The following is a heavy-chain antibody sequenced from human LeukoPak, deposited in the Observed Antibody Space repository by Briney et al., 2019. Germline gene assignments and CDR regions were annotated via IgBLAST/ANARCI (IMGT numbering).Heavy chain of an antibody. Sequence: ASVKVSCKASGYTFTNYEINWVRQAAGQGLEWMGWMNPNSGNTGYAQKFQGRVTMTRNTSISTAYMELSSLRSDDTAVYYCARRFKQDVLGTTMGWFDPWGQGTLITVSS. CDR3: ARRFKQDVLGTTMGWFDP. V-gene: IGHV1-8*01. J-gene: IGHJ5*02. CDR1: GYTFTNYE. D-gene: IGHD1-26*01. CDR2: MNPNSGNT.